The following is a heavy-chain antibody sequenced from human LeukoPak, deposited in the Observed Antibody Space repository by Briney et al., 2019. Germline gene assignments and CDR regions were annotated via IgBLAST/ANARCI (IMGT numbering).Heavy chain of an antibody. CDR2: MNPNSGNT. Sequence: GASVTVSCKASGYTFTSYDINWVRQAPGQGLEWMGWMNPNSGNTGYAQKFQGRVTMTRNTSISTAYMELSSLRSEDTAVYYCARGRGYYYGSGTPDVWGKGTTVTISS. V-gene: IGHV1-8*01. J-gene: IGHJ6*04. CDR1: GYTFTSYD. D-gene: IGHD3-10*01. CDR3: ARGRGYYYGSGTPDV.